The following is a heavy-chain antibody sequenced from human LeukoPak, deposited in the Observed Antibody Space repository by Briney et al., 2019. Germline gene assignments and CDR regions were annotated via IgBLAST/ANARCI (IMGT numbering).Heavy chain of an antibody. V-gene: IGHV3-21*01. J-gene: IGHJ3*02. Sequence: PGGSLRLSCAASGFTFSNYGMNWVRQAPGKGLEWVSSISISSNYIYYADSVKGRFTISRDNAKNSLFLQVNSLRAEDTAMYYCARGSRFGVVERDAFDIWGQGTMVTVSS. CDR1: GFTFSNYG. CDR3: ARGSRFGVVERDAFDI. CDR2: ISISSNYI. D-gene: IGHD3-3*01.